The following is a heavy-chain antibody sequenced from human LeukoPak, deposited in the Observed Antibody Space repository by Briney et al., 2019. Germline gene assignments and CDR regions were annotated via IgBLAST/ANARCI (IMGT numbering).Heavy chain of an antibody. CDR3: ARERASYGTNYGMDV. J-gene: IGHJ6*02. D-gene: IGHD5-18*01. CDR1: GGSISSYY. Sequence: SETLSLTCTVSGGSISSYYWSWLRQPPGKGLEWIGYIYYSGSTNYNPSLKSRVTISVDTSKNQFSLKLSSVTAADTAVYYCARERASYGTNYGMDVWGQGTTVTVSS. V-gene: IGHV4-59*01. CDR2: IYYSGST.